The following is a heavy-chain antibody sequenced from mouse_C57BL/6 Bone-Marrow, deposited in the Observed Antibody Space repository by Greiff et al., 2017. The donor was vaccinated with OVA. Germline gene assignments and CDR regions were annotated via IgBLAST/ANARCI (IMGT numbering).Heavy chain of an antibody. D-gene: IGHD1-1*01. CDR3: TRGSYGRGAY. J-gene: IGHJ3*01. V-gene: IGHV5S21*01. Sequence: EVKVEESGEGLVKPGGSLKLSCAASGFTFSSYAMSWVRQTPEKRLEWVAYISSGGDYIYYADTVKGRFTISRDNARNTLYLQMSSLKSEDTAMYYCTRGSYGRGAYWGQGTLVTVSA. CDR1: GFTFSSYA. CDR2: ISSGGDYI.